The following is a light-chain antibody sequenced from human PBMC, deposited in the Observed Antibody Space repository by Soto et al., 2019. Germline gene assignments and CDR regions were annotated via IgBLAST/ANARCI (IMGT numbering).Light chain of an antibody. CDR2: GAS. CDR1: QPVSANY. J-gene: IGKJ3*01. CDR3: HQYGSSPFT. Sequence: VVFTQSPATLSLSPGERATLSCRANQPVSANYLAWYQQKPGQAPRLLIYGASSRATGIPDRFSGSGSGTDFTLTISRLEPEDFAVFYCHQYGSSPFTFGPGTKVDIK. V-gene: IGKV3-20*01.